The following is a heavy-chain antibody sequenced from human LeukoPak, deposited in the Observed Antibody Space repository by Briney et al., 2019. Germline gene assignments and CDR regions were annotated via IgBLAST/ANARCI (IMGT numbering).Heavy chain of an antibody. Sequence: GGSLRLSCAASGFTFSSYWMSWVRQAPGKGLEWVANIKQDGSEKYYVDSVKGRFTISRDNAKNSLYLQMNSLRAEDTAVYYCAKDHRAYCGGDCVDFDYWGQGTLVTVSS. CDR1: GFTFSSYW. V-gene: IGHV3-7*01. J-gene: IGHJ4*02. D-gene: IGHD2-21*02. CDR3: AKDHRAYCGGDCVDFDY. CDR2: IKQDGSEK.